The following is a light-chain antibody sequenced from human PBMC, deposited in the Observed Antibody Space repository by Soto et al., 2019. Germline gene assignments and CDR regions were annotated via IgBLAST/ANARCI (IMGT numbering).Light chain of an antibody. Sequence: EVVLTQSPGTLSLSPGERATLSCRATQSVSSNYLAWYQQKPGQAPRLLIYGASIRATDIPDRFSGSGSGTEFTLTIDRLEPEDLAVYFCHQYGSPLWTFGQGTKVEIK. J-gene: IGKJ1*01. CDR2: GAS. V-gene: IGKV3-20*01. CDR3: HQYGSPLWT. CDR1: QSVSSNY.